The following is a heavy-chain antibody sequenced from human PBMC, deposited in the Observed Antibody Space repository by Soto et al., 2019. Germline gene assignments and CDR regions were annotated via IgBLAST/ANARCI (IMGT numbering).Heavy chain of an antibody. Sequence: GGSLRLAWAPAGFTFSTYPMTWVSHAPGKGLDWVPIISSIGDGTYYVDSVKGRFTISRDNSRNTLSLQMNSLRAEDTAVYYCAKNGDFWSWGMDVWGQGTTVTVSS. CDR3: AKNGDFWSWGMDV. CDR2: ISSIGDGT. D-gene: IGHD3-3*01. J-gene: IGHJ6*02. CDR1: GFTFSTYP. V-gene: IGHV3-23*01.